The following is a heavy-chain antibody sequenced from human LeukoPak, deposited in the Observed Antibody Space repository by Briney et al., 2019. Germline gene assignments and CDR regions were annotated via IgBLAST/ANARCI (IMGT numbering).Heavy chain of an antibody. Sequence: QPGGSLRLSCAASGFTFTNRPMHWVRQASGKRLEYVSAISPSGDWTWYADSVKGRFTISRDNSKNTMYLQMGSLRPEDMGAYYCARAFRPASDPHDFYDFWGRGTTVTVSS. D-gene: IGHD3/OR15-3a*01. CDR3: ARAFRPASDPHDFYDF. CDR1: GFTFTNRP. V-gene: IGHV3-64*02. J-gene: IGHJ3*01. CDR2: ISPSGDWT.